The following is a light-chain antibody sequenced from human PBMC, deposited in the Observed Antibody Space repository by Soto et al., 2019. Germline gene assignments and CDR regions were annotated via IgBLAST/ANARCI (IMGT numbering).Light chain of an antibody. CDR1: QSIFYSSNNKNY. Sequence: DIVMTQSPDSLAVSLGERATINCKSSQSIFYSSNNKNYLAWYQQKPGQPPKLLIYWASTRESGVPDRISGSGSGTDFTLTNTSLQAEDVAVYYCQQYYTAPTWTFGQGTKVEIK. CDR3: QQYYTAPTWT. CDR2: WAS. J-gene: IGKJ1*01. V-gene: IGKV4-1*01.